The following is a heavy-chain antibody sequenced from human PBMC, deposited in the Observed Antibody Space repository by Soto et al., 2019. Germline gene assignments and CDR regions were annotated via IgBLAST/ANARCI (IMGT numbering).Heavy chain of an antibody. CDR1: GGTFSSYA. CDR3: ARGFIPEDN. J-gene: IGHJ4*02. V-gene: IGHV1-69*13. Sequence: SVKVSCKASGGTFSSYAISWVRQAPGQGLEWMGGIIPIFGTANYAQKFQGRVTITADESTSTVFLVVPSLRFDDTAVYYCARGFIPEDNWGQGTLVTVSS. CDR2: IIPIFGTA. D-gene: IGHD3-16*01.